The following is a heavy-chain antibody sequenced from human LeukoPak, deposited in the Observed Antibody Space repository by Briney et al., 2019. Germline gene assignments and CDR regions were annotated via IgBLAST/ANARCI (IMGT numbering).Heavy chain of an antibody. J-gene: IGHJ6*02. V-gene: IGHV4-34*01. CDR1: GGSFSGYF. CDR3: ARFSSGFYGSGSDSAAGMDV. CDR2: INHSGST. D-gene: IGHD3-10*01. Sequence: SETLSLTCAVSGGSFSGYFWSWVRQPPGKGLEWISEINHSGSTNYNPSLKSRVTISVDTSRTQFSVMLSCVTAAATTVYYCARFSSGFYGSGSDSAAGMDVWGQGTTVTVSS.